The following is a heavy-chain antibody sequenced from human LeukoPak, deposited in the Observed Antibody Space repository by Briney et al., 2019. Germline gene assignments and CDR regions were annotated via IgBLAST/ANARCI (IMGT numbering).Heavy chain of an antibody. D-gene: IGHD1-14*01. CDR3: ARNEWGITNAFDI. J-gene: IGHJ3*02. Sequence: SETLSLTCTVSGGSFSSCDYYWGWIRQRPGMGLEWIGSIYYSGTTYYNPSLKSRVTISVDTSKKQFSLKLRSVTAADTAVYYCARNEWGITNAFDIWGQGTMVTVSS. CDR1: GGSFSSCDYY. CDR2: IYYSGTT. V-gene: IGHV4-39*01.